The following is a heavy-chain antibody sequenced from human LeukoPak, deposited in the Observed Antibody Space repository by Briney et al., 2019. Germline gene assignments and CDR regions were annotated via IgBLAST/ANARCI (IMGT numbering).Heavy chain of an antibody. Sequence: PSETLSLTCTVSDFSFSSGYYWGWIRQPPGQGLEWIGSVYPSGNTYYNPSLKSRVTMSVDTSKNQFSLKLSSVTAADTAVYYCARGMGYCSSTSCRTGNWFDPWGQGTLVTVSS. J-gene: IGHJ5*02. CDR3: ARGMGYCSSTSCRTGNWFDP. V-gene: IGHV4-38-2*02. CDR1: DFSFSSGYY. CDR2: VYPSGNT. D-gene: IGHD2-2*01.